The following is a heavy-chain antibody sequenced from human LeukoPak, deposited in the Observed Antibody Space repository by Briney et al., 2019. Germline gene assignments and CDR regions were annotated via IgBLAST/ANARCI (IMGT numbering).Heavy chain of an antibody. CDR3: ARRAVGNSYYHSMDV. D-gene: IGHD6-19*01. CDR2: MNPNSGDT. CDR1: GYTFTSYD. Sequence: ASVKVSCKASGYTFTSYDINWVRQAPGQGLEWMGWMNPNSGDTGYPQKFQGRVTMTRDTSITTAYMELSSLRSEDTAVYYCARRAVGNSYYHSMDVWGKGTTVTVSS. J-gene: IGHJ6*03. V-gene: IGHV1-8*01.